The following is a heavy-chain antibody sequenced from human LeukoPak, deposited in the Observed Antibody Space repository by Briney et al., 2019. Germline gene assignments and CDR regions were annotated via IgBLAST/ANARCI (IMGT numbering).Heavy chain of an antibody. CDR3: ARDRYNYGSGSYVNWFDP. V-gene: IGHV3-21*01. Sequence: GGSLRLSCAASGFTFSSYSMNWVRQAPGKGLEWVSSISSSSSYIYYADSVKGRFTISRDNAKNSLYLQMNSLRAEDTAVYYCARDRYNYGSGSYVNWFDPWGQGTLVTVSS. CDR1: GFTFSSYS. CDR2: ISSSSSYI. D-gene: IGHD3-10*01. J-gene: IGHJ5*02.